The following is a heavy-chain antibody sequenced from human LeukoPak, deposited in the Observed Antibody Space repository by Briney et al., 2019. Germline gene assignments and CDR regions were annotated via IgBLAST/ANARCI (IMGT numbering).Heavy chain of an antibody. CDR1: GGSISSGSYY. J-gene: IGHJ4*02. CDR3: ARMDYYDSSGVFDY. V-gene: IGHV4-61*02. D-gene: IGHD3-22*01. Sequence: SQTLSLTCTVSGGSISSGSYYWSWIRQPAGKGLDWIGRIYTSGSTNYNPSLKSRVTISVDTSKDQFSLKLSSVTAADTAVYYCARMDYYDSSGVFDYWGQGTLVTVSS. CDR2: IYTSGST.